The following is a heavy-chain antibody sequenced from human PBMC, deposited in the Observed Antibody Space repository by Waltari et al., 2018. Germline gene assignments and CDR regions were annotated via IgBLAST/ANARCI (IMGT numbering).Heavy chain of an antibody. CDR1: GGSVSSSNYY. V-gene: IGHV4-39*01. CDR3: ARQFKGYNYGLGDYYYYGMDV. J-gene: IGHJ6*02. Sequence: QLQLQESGPGLVKPSATLSLTCNVSGGSVSSSNYYWVWFRSPPGKGLEWIGSIYYSGTTYYNPSLKSRVTISVDTSKNQFSLKLSSVTAADTAMYYCARQFKGYNYGLGDYYYYGMDVWGQGTTVTVSS. CDR2: IYYSGTT. D-gene: IGHD5-18*01.